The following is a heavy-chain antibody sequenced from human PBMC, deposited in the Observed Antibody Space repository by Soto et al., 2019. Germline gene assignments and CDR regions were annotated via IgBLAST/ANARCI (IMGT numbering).Heavy chain of an antibody. J-gene: IGHJ4*02. CDR3: ARGQYHDVLTGYRNGVFDY. V-gene: IGHV4-34*01. D-gene: IGHD3-9*01. Sequence: QVQLQQWGAGLLKPSETLSLTCAVYGGPFSGYYWSWIRQPPGKGLEWIGEINHSGSANYNPSLKSRLPLSXDXPKNQFSLTVTSVTAADTAVYYCARGQYHDVLTGYRNGVFDYWGQGTLVTVSS. CDR1: GGPFSGYY. CDR2: INHSGSA.